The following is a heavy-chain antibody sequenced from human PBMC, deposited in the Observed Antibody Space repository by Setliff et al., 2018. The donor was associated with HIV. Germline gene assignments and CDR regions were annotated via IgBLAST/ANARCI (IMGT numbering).Heavy chain of an antibody. CDR2: IYHSGST. CDR3: ARMYSGYDWSPAGARTRYFDY. D-gene: IGHD5-12*01. V-gene: IGHV4-38-2*01. Sequence: PSETLSLICAVSGYSISSGYYWGWIRQPPGKGLEWIGGIYHSGSTYYNPSLKSRVTISVDTSKNQFSLKLSSVTAADTAVYYCARMYSGYDWSPAGARTRYFDYWGQGTLVTVSS. J-gene: IGHJ4*02. CDR1: GYSISSGYY.